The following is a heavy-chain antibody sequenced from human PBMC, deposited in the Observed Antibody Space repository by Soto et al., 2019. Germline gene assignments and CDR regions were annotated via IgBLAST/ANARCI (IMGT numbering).Heavy chain of an antibody. CDR1: GGTFSRHA. Sequence: GASVKVSCKTSGGTFSRHAISWVRQAPGHGLEWMGGIIPIFGTANYAQKFQGRVTITADESTSTAYMELSNLRSEDTAVYYCARDGIINIWPYYFGMDVWGQGTTVTVS. V-gene: IGHV1-69*13. J-gene: IGHJ6*02. CDR2: IIPIFGTA. CDR3: ARDGIINIWPYYFGMDV. D-gene: IGHD3-9*01.